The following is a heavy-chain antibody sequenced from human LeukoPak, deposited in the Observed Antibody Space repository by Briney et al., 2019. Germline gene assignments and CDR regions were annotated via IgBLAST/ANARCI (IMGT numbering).Heavy chain of an antibody. D-gene: IGHD5-12*01. CDR3: ARHLRYSGYGNYYYYYYMDV. V-gene: IGHV4-34*01. CDR1: GGSFSGYY. J-gene: IGHJ6*03. CDR2: INHSGST. Sequence: SETLSLTCAVYGGSFSGYYWSWIRQPPGKGLEWIGEINHSGSTNYNPSLKSRVTISVDTSKNQFSLKLSSVTAADTAVYCCARHLRYSGYGNYYYYYYMDVWGKGTTVTISS.